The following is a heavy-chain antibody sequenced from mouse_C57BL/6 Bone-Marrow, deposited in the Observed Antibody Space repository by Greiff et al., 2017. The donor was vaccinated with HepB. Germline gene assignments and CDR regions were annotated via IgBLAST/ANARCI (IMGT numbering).Heavy chain of an antibody. CDR2: IDPANGNT. J-gene: IGHJ4*01. CDR1: GFNIKNTY. V-gene: IGHV14-3*01. D-gene: IGHD1-1*01. Sequence: EVKLVESVAELVRPGASVKLSCTASGFNIKNTYMHWVKQRPEQGLEWIGRIDPANGNTKYAPKFRGKATITADTSSNTAYLQLSSLTSEDTAIYYCSRREGLLDYYAMDYWGQGTSVTVSS. CDR3: SRREGLLDYYAMDY.